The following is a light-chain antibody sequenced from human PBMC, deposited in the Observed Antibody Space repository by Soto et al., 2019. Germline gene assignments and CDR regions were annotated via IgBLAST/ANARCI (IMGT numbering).Light chain of an antibody. CDR1: QSISSY. CDR2: SAS. V-gene: IGKV3-20*01. CDR3: QQYAGSPRT. Sequence: EVVLTQSPDTLSLPPGERATLSCRASQSISSYLAWYQQKSGQAPRLLIHSASRRATGIPDRFTGSGSGTDFTLTINRVEPEDFAVYFCQQYAGSPRTFGQGTKVDIK. J-gene: IGKJ1*01.